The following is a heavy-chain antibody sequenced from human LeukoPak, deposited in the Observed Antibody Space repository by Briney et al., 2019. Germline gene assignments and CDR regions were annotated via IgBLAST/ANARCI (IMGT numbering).Heavy chain of an antibody. CDR3: AKTGNPATGDY. Sequence: GSLRLSCAASGFTVSSNYMSWVRQAPGKGLEWVSVIYSGGFTYYSYSVKGRFTISRDNSKNTLYLQMNSLRVEDTAVYYCAKTGNPATGDYWGQGTLVTVSS. CDR1: GFTVSSNY. V-gene: IGHV3-53*01. D-gene: IGHD1-1*01. J-gene: IGHJ4*02. CDR2: IYSGGFT.